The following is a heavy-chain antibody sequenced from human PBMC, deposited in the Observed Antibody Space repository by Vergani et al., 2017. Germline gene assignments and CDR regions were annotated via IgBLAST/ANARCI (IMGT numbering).Heavy chain of an antibody. V-gene: IGHV4-61*02. CDR1: GGAVNSGSNF. J-gene: IGHJ2*01. D-gene: IGHD2-21*01. Sequence: QVQLQESGPGLVKPSQTLSLTCSVSGGAVNSGSNFWTWIRQPAGKGLEWIGRTSTDGSTNYNPSLKSRVTVSVDTSKTQISLRLTSVTAADTAVYYCARSQGDYWYFDLWGPGSLVTVSS. CDR3: ARSQGDYWYFDL. CDR2: TSTDGST.